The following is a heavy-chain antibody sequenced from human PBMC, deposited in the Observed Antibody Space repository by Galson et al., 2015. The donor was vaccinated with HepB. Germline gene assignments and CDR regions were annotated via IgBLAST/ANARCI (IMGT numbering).Heavy chain of an antibody. J-gene: IGHJ6*02. V-gene: IGHV3-48*01. Sequence: SLRLSCAASGFTFSSYSMNWVRQAPGKGLEWVSYISSSSSTIYYADSVKGRFTISRDNALFLQMNSLRAEDTAVYYCARDKWCCSGSTCFHYYYGMDVWGPGTAVTVSS. D-gene: IGHD2-2*01. CDR2: ISSSSSTI. CDR3: ARDKWCCSGSTCFHYYYGMDV. CDR1: GFTFSSYS.